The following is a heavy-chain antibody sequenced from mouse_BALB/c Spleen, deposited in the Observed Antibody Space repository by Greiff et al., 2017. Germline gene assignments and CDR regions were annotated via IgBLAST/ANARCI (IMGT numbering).Heavy chain of an antibody. D-gene: IGHD2-3*01. J-gene: IGHJ1*01. V-gene: IGHV5-6-5*01. CDR2: ISSGGST. CDR1: GFTFSSYA. CDR3: ARNDDGYYNWYFDV. Sequence: EVHLVESGGGLVKPGGSLKLSCAASGFTFSSYAMSWVRQTPEKRLEWVAPISSGGSTYYPDSVKGRFTISRDNARNILYLQMSSLRSEDTAMYYCARNDDGYYNWYFDVWGAGTTVTVSS.